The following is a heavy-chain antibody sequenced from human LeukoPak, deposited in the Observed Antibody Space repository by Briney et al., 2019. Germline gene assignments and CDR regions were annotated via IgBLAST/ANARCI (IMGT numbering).Heavy chain of an antibody. J-gene: IGHJ6*03. V-gene: IGHV3-64*01. D-gene: IGHD4/OR15-4a*01. CDR2: ISSNGGST. CDR3: ARPGAYYYMDV. CDR1: GFTFSSYA. Sequence: GGSLRLSCAASGFTFSSYAMHWVRQAPGKGLEYVSAISSNGGSTYYANSVKGRFTISRDNSKNTLYLQMGSLRAEDMAVYYCARPGAYYYMDVWGKGTTVTISS.